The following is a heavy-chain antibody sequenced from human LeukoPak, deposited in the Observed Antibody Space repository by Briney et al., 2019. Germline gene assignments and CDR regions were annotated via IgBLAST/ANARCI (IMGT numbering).Heavy chain of an antibody. CDR3: ARIPPGYSGYELDY. V-gene: IGHV1-18*04. CDR2: ISAYNGNT. CDR1: GYTFTSYG. Sequence: ASVKVSCKASGYTFTSYGISWVRQAPGQGLEWMGWISAYNGNTDYAQKFQGRDTMTTDASTSTAYMELRSLRSDDTAVYYCARIPPGYSGYELDYWGQGTLVTVSS. D-gene: IGHD5-12*01. J-gene: IGHJ4*02.